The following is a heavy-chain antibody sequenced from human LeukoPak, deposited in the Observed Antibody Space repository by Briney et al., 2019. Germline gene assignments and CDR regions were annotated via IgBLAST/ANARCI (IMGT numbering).Heavy chain of an antibody. J-gene: IGHJ4*02. D-gene: IGHD3-22*01. CDR3: ARDSDSSGYYSFDY. CDR1: GFTFSSYW. Sequence: PGGSLRLSSAASGFTFSSYWMHWVRQAPGKGLVWVSRINSDGSSTTYADSVKGRFTISRDNAKNTLYVQMNSLRAEDTAVYYCARDSDSSGYYSFDYWGQGILVTVSS. V-gene: IGHV3-74*01. CDR2: INSDGSST.